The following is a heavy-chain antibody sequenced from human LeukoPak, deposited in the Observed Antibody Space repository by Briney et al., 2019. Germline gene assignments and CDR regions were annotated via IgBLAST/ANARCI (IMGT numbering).Heavy chain of an antibody. J-gene: IGHJ4*02. V-gene: IGHV3-21*01. CDR1: GFTFSSYN. Sequence: GGSLRLSCAASGFTFSSYNMNWVRQAPGKGLEWVSSISSSSSYIYYADSVKGRFTISRDNAKNSLYLQMNSLRAEDTAVYYCARGPAVAPYYFDYWGQGTLVTVSS. CDR3: ARGPAVAPYYFDY. D-gene: IGHD6-19*01. CDR2: ISSSSSYI.